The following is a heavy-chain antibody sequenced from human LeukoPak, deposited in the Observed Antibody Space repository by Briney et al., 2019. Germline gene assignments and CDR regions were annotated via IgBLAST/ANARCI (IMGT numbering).Heavy chain of an antibody. V-gene: IGHV1-18*01. CDR1: GYTFTSYG. CDR3: ARVNLSADTAMKMSFDY. J-gene: IGHJ4*02. CDR2: ISAYNGNT. Sequence: ASVKVSCKASGYTFTSYGISWVRQAPGQGLEWMGWISAYNGNTNYAQKLQGRVTMTTDTSTSTAYMELSSLRSEDTAVYYCARVNLSADTAMKMSFDYWGQGTLVTVSS. D-gene: IGHD5-18*01.